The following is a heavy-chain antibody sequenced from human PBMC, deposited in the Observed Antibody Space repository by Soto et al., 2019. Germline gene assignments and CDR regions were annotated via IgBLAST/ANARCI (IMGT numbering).Heavy chain of an antibody. CDR3: ARRGSGHTFDY. CDR1: GAAISRTGFH. CDR2: IYEAGTT. Sequence: QLQLQESGPGLVKPSETLSLTCAVSGAAISRTGFHWGWIRQPPGQGLEWIGSIYEAGTTFYNSSLKCRVACSADTSKNHFSLRLSSVTAADTAVYYCARRGSGHTFDYWGQGTLVTVSS. V-gene: IGHV4-39*01. D-gene: IGHD3-10*01. J-gene: IGHJ4*02.